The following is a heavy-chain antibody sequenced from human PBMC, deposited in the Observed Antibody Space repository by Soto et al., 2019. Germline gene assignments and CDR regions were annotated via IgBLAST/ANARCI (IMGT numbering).Heavy chain of an antibody. Sequence: QVQLVQSGAEVKKPGASVKVSCKASGYTFTSYDINWVRQATGQGLEWMGWMNPNSGNTGYAQKFQGRVTMTRHTSISTAYMELSSLRSEDTAVYYCARGLRLRYFDWALSTDAFDIWGQGTLVTVSS. CDR2: MNPNSGNT. CDR1: GYTFTSYD. J-gene: IGHJ3*02. D-gene: IGHD3-9*01. V-gene: IGHV1-8*01. CDR3: ARGLRLRYFDWALSTDAFDI.